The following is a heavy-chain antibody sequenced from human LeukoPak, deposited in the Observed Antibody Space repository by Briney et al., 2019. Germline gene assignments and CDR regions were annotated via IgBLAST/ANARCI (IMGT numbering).Heavy chain of an antibody. Sequence: SVKVSCKASGGTFSSYAISWVRQAPGQGLEWMGGIIPIFGTANYAQKFQGRVTITADESTSTAYMELSSLRSEDTAVYYCARSHTGWSSYYYYYYYMDVWGKGTTVTVSS. V-gene: IGHV1-69*13. D-gene: IGHD6-19*01. CDR3: ARSHTGWSSYYYYYYYMDV. CDR1: GGTFSSYA. CDR2: IIPIFGTA. J-gene: IGHJ6*03.